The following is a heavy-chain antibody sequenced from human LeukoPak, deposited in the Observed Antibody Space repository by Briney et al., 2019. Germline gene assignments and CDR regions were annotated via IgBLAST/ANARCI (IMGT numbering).Heavy chain of an antibody. V-gene: IGHV4-34*01. CDR1: GGSFSGYY. D-gene: IGHD6-13*01. Sequence: SETLSLTCAVYGGSFSGYYWSWIRQPPGKGLEWIGEINHSGSTNYNPSLKSRVTISVDTSKNQFSLKLSSVTAADTAVYYCARAADYDYWGQGTLVTVSS. CDR2: INHSGST. CDR3: ARAADYDY. J-gene: IGHJ4*02.